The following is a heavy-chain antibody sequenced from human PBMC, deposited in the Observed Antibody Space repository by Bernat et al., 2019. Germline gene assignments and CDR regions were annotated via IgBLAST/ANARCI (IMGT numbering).Heavy chain of an antibody. CDR3: GRVPEYYDILTGYYYYYGMDV. J-gene: IGHJ6*02. CDR1: GFTFSSYD. Sequence: EVQLVESGGGLVQPGGSLRLSCAASGFTFSSYDMHWVRQATGKGLEWVSAIGTAGDPYYPGSVKGRFTISRENAKNSLYLQMNSLRAGDTDVYYCGRVPEYYDILTGYYYYYGMDVWGQGTTVTVSS. V-gene: IGHV3-13*05. D-gene: IGHD3-9*01. CDR2: IGTAGDP.